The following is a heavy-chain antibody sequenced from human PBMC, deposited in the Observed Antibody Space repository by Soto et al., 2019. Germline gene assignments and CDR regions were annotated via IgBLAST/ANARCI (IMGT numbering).Heavy chain of an antibody. V-gene: IGHV3-73*02. CDR2: IRSKAYSYAT. Sequence: EVQLVESGGGLVQPGGSLKLSCATSGYTFSGSDIHWVRQASGKGLEWVGRIRSKAYSYATVYAALVKGRFTISRDDSKNMAYLQMNSLRTEDTAVYYCSRQHLGIPVAAAIYYWGQGSLVTVSS. CDR1: GYTFSGSD. D-gene: IGHD6-19*01. J-gene: IGHJ4*02. CDR3: SRQHLGIPVAAAIYY.